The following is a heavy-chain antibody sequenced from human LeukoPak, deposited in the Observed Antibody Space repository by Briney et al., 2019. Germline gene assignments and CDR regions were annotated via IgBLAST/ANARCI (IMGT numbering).Heavy chain of an antibody. CDR1: GFTFSSYA. J-gene: IGHJ4*02. V-gene: IGHV3-30-3*01. Sequence: GRSLRLSCAASGFTFSSYAMHWVRQAPGKGLEWVAVISYDGSNKYYADSVKGRFTISRDNSKNTLYLQMNSLRAEDTAVYYCARDDDYVWGSYDYWGQGTLVTVSS. CDR3: ARDDDYVWGSYDY. CDR2: ISYDGSNK. D-gene: IGHD3-16*01.